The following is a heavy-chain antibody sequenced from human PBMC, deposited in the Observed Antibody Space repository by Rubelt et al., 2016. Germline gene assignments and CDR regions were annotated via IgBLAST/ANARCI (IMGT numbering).Heavy chain of an antibody. D-gene: IGHD3-9*01. CDR3: ARVVYDILTGYSDAFDI. CDR1: GFTFSSYG. J-gene: IGHJ3*02. Sequence: RLSCAASGFTFSSYGMHWVRQAPGKGLEWVAVIWYDGSNKYYADSVKGRFTISRHNSKNTLYLQMNSLRAEDTAVYYCARVVYDILTGYSDAFDIWGQGTMVTVSS. CDR2: IWYDGSNK. V-gene: IGHV3-33*01.